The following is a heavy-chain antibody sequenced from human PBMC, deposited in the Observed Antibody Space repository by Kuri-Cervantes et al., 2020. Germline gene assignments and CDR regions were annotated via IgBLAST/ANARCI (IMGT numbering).Heavy chain of an antibody. CDR1: GDTFTGYY. Sequence: ASVKVSCKASGDTFTGYYIHWVRQAPGQGLEWMGWINPNSDGTNFAQKFQGRVTMTRDTSISTAYMELSRLRSDDTAVYYCAILSLVDAVTSMTSPHYYFFMDVWGKGTTVTVSS. D-gene: IGHD2/OR15-2a*01. J-gene: IGHJ6*03. CDR3: AILSLVDAVTSMTSPHYYFFMDV. CDR2: INPNSDGT. V-gene: IGHV1-2*02.